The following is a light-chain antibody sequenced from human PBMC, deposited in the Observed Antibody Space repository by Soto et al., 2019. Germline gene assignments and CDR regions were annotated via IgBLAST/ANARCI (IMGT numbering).Light chain of an antibody. J-gene: IGLJ2*01. CDR1: SSDVGGYNY. V-gene: IGLV2-14*01. CDR2: EVS. CDR3: SSYVNYNTFVV. Sequence: QSALTQPASVSGFPGQSITISCTGTSSDVGGYNYVSWYQQHPGKAPKLMIYEVSNRPSGVSNRFSGSKSGNTASLTISGLQAEDEADYYCSSYVNYNTFVVFGGGTKLTVL.